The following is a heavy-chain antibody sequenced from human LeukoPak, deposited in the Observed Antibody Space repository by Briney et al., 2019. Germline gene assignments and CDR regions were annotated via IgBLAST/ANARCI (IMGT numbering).Heavy chain of an antibody. D-gene: IGHD2-21*02. CDR1: GFTFSSYA. Sequence: GGSLRLSCAASGFTFSSYAMSWVRQARGKGLEWVSAISGSGGSTYYADSVKGRFTISRDNSKNTLYLQMNSLRAEDTAVYYCARGACSGGDCYPDYWGQGTLVTVSS. CDR3: ARGACSGGDCYPDY. J-gene: IGHJ4*02. V-gene: IGHV3-23*01. CDR2: ISGSGGST.